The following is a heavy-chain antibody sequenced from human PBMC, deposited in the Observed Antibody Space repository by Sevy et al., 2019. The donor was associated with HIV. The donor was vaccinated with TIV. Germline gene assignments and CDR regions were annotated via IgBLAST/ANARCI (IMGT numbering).Heavy chain of an antibody. D-gene: IGHD3-10*01. CDR3: ARDDSGSYYNYYYYYGMDV. J-gene: IGHJ6*02. V-gene: IGHV3-21*01. Sequence: GGSLRLSCAASGFTFSSYSMNWVRQAPGKGLEWVSSISSSSSYINYADSVKGRFTISRDNAKNSLYLQMNSLRAEDTAVYYCARDDSGSYYNYYYYYGMDVWGQGTTVTVSS. CDR2: ISSSSSYI. CDR1: GFTFSSYS.